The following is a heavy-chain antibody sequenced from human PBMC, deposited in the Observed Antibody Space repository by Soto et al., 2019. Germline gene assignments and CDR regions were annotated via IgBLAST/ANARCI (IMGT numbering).Heavy chain of an antibody. Sequence: EVQLVESGGGLVKPGGSLRLSCAASGFTFSNAWMSWVRQAPGKGLEWVGRIKSKTDGGTTDYAAPVKGSFTISRDDSTNTMYLQMNSLKTEDTAVYYCTTGSYGDHNYPVDYWGQGTLVTVSS. CDR2: IKSKTDGGTT. CDR3: TTGSYGDHNYPVDY. V-gene: IGHV3-15*01. J-gene: IGHJ4*02. CDR1: GFTFSNAW. D-gene: IGHD4-17*01.